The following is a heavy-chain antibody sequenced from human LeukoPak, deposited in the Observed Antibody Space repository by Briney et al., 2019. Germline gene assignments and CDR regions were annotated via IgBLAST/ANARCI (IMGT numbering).Heavy chain of an antibody. J-gene: IGHJ4*02. Sequence: GGSLRLSCAASGFTFNNYGMSWVRQAPGKGLEWVGFIRSKAYGGTTEYAASVKGRFTISRDDSKSIAYLQMNSLKTEDTVVYYCTREGDYGDYGFDYWGQGTLVTVSS. D-gene: IGHD4-17*01. CDR3: TREGDYGDYGFDY. CDR1: GFTFNNYG. V-gene: IGHV3-49*04. CDR2: IRSKAYGGTT.